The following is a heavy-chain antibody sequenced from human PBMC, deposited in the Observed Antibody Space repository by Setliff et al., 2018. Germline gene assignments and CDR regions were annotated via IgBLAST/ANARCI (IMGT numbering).Heavy chain of an antibody. V-gene: IGHV4-59*08. Sequence: SETLSLTCSVAGDSMSNFFWSWIRQPPGKGLEWIGFIHYSGSTNYNPSLKSRVTISIDTSKNQFSLKVNSVTAADTAVYFCARGGSSWYGADHYYYNYMDVWGKGTTVTVSS. D-gene: IGHD6-13*01. J-gene: IGHJ6*03. CDR2: IHYSGST. CDR3: ARGGSSWYGADHYYYNYMDV. CDR1: GDSMSNFF.